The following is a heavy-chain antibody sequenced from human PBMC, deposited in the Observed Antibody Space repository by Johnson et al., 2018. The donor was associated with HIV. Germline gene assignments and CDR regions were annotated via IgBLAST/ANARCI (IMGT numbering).Heavy chain of an antibody. CDR1: GFTFSDYY. CDR2: ISSSGSTT. Sequence: VQLVESGGGLVKPGGSLRLSCAASGFTFSDYYMSWIRQAPGKGLEWVSYISSSGSTTYYADSVKGRFTISRDNAKNSLYLQVNSLRAEDTAVYYCARDHPTMIVVFNAFDIWGQGTMVTVSS. D-gene: IGHD3-22*01. V-gene: IGHV3-11*04. J-gene: IGHJ3*02. CDR3: ARDHPTMIVVFNAFDI.